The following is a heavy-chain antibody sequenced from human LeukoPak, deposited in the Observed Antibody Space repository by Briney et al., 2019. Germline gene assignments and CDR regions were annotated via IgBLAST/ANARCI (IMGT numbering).Heavy chain of an antibody. CDR1: GGSISSGGYY. CDR3: ASHLWFGKYFDY. Sequence: SETLSLTCTVSGGSISSGGYYWSWIRQHPGKGLEWIGYIYYSGSIYYNPSLKSRVTISVDTSKNQFSLKLSSVTAADTAVYYCASHLWFGKYFDYWGQGTLVTVSS. CDR2: IYYSGSI. V-gene: IGHV4-31*03. D-gene: IGHD3-10*01. J-gene: IGHJ4*02.